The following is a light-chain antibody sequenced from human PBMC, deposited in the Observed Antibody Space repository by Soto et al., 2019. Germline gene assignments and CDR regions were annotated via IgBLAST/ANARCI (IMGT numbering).Light chain of an antibody. V-gene: IGKV3-20*01. Sequence: EIVLTQSPGTLSLSPGERAALSCRASQSVSSTYLAWYQQKPGQPPRLLIYGTSTRAAGIPDKFSGSGSGTDFTLTISRLEPDDFAVYYCQQYGNSLHTFGQGTKLEIK. CDR1: QSVSSTY. CDR2: GTS. CDR3: QQYGNSLHT. J-gene: IGKJ2*01.